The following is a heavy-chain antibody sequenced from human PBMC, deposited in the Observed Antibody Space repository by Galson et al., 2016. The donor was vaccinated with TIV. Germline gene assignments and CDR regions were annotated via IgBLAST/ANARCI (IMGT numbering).Heavy chain of an antibody. CDR2: IGRGANFR. V-gene: IGHV3-48*03. CDR3: ARDGGNAWEYDC. CDR1: GFAVSSYE. Sequence: SLRLSCAASGFAVSSYEMNWVRQAPGKGLEWLSYIGRGANFRDYSDSVKGRFTVSEDNAKNSLYLQMSSLRAEDTGVYYCARDGGNAWEYDCWGQGTAVTVSS. J-gene: IGHJ4*02. D-gene: IGHD1-26*01.